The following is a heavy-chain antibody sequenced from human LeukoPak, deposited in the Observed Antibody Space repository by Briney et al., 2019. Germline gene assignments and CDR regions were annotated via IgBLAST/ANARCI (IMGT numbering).Heavy chain of an antibody. CDR3: ARELIGVVPAATNDY. J-gene: IGHJ4*02. D-gene: IGHD2-2*01. CDR1: GFTFSSYS. V-gene: IGHV3-21*01. CDR2: ISSSSSYI. Sequence: GSLRLSCAASGFTFSSYSMNWVRQAPGKGLEWVSSISSSSSYIYYADSVKGRFTISRDNAKNSLYLQMNSLRAEDTAVYYCARELIGVVPAATNDYWGQGTLVTVSS.